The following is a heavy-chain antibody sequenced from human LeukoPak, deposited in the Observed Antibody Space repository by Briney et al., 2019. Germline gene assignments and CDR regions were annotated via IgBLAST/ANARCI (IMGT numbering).Heavy chain of an antibody. J-gene: IGHJ4*02. V-gene: IGHV1-18*04. CDR2: ISAYNGNT. CDR3: ARGRGYCSGGSCEKYYFDY. D-gene: IGHD2-15*01. CDR1: GYTFTSYY. Sequence: RASVKVSCKASGYTFTSYYMHWVRQAPGQGLEWMGWISAYNGNTNYAQKLQGRVTMTTDTSTSTAYMELRSLRSDDTAVYYCARGRGYCSGGSCEKYYFDYWGQGTLVTVSS.